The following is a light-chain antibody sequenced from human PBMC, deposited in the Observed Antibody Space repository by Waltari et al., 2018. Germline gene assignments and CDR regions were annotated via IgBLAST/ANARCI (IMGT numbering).Light chain of an antibody. V-gene: IGKV1-39*01. J-gene: IGKJ2*01. CDR1: ENIGSY. CDR2: ATS. Sequence: DIQMTQSPSSLSASIGDRVTITCRASENIGSYLNWYQQRTGEAPKLLIYATSTLQPEVPSRFSGSGSRTDFTLTISSLQPEDFATYYCQHTFETPYSFGQGTKLESK. CDR3: QHTFETPYS.